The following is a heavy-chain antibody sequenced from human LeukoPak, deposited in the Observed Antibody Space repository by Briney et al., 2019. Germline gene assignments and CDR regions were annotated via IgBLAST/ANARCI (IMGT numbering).Heavy chain of an antibody. Sequence: GGSLRLSCAASGFTFSSYAMHWVRQAPGKGLEWVAVISYDGSNKYYADSVKGRFTISRDNSKNTLYLQMNSLRAEDTAVYYCAQSGRQSYYYYYYMDVWGKGTMVTVSS. D-gene: IGHD3-10*01. V-gene: IGHV3-30*04. CDR1: GFTFSSYA. J-gene: IGHJ6*03. CDR2: ISYDGSNK. CDR3: AQSGRQSYYYYYYMDV.